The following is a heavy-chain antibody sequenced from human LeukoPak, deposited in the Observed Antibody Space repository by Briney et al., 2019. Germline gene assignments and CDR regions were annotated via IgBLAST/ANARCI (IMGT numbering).Heavy chain of an antibody. CDR2: TCYRSKWYN. CDR3: ARERYSSSWYEKGIDY. J-gene: IGHJ4*02. D-gene: IGHD6-13*01. V-gene: IGHV6-1*01. Sequence: SQTFSLTCAISGDSVSSNSAAWNWIRQSPSRGLEWLGRTCYRSKWYNDYAVSVKSRITINPDTSKNQFSLQLNSVTPEDTAVYYCARERYSSSWYEKGIDYWGQGTLVTVSS. CDR1: GDSVSSNSAA.